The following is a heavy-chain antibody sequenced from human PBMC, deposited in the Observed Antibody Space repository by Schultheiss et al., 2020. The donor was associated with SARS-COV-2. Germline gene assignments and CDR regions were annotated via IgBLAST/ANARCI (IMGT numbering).Heavy chain of an antibody. CDR3: GRVRSGSYYGQLDY. CDR1: GGSFSGYY. Sequence: SQTLSLTCAVYGGSFSGYYWSWIRQPPGKGLEWIGEINHSGSTNYNPSLKSRVTISVDTSKNQFSLKLSSVTAADTAVYYCGRVRSGSYYGQLDYWGQGTLVTVSS. J-gene: IGHJ4*02. CDR2: INHSGST. V-gene: IGHV4-34*01. D-gene: IGHD1-26*01.